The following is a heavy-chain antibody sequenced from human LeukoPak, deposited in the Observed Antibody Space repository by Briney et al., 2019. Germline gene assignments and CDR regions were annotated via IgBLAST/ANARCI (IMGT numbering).Heavy chain of an antibody. CDR3: ARVPSSLRYFDSPPYYFDY. Sequence: SETLSLTCTVSGGSISSYYWGWIRQPPGKGLEWIGSIYYSGSTYYNPSLKSRVTISVDTSKNQFSLELSSVTAADTAVYYCARVPSSLRYFDSPPYYFDYWGQGTLVTVSS. J-gene: IGHJ4*02. D-gene: IGHD3-9*01. CDR1: GGSISSYY. V-gene: IGHV4-39*07. CDR2: IYYSGST.